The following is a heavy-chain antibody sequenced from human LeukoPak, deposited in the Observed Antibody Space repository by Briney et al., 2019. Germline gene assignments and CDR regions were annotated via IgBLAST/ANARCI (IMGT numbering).Heavy chain of an antibody. CDR2: ITSSSSSHI. J-gene: IGHJ4*02. D-gene: IGHD1-26*01. Sequence: GGSLRLSCAASGFTFSSYWMHWVRQAPGKGLEWVSSITSSSSSHIYYADSVKGRVTICRHNAKNSLYLQVSSLRGEDTGVYYCARRGCGSTTIDYWGLGTLVTVSS. CDR1: GFTFSSYW. CDR3: ARRGCGSTTIDY. V-gene: IGHV3-21*01.